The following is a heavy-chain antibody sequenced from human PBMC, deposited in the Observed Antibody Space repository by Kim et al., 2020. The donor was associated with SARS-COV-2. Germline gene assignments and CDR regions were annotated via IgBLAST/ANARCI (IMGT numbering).Heavy chain of an antibody. Sequence: GESLKISCKGSGYSFTSYWIGWVRQMPGKGLEWMGIIYPGDSDTRYSPSFQGQVTISADKSISTAYLQWSSLKASDTAMYYCAGTKAGYSSSWFFDYWGQGTLVTVSS. J-gene: IGHJ4*02. CDR2: IYPGDSDT. CDR3: AGTKAGYSSSWFFDY. CDR1: GYSFTSYW. D-gene: IGHD6-13*01. V-gene: IGHV5-51*01.